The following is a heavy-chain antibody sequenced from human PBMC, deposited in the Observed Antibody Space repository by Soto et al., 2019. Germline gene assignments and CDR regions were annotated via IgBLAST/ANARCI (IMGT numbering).Heavy chain of an antibody. J-gene: IGHJ4*02. D-gene: IGHD1-26*01. V-gene: IGHV1-18*01. Sequence: ASVKVSCKASGYTFTSYGISWVLQAPGQGLEWMGLISAYNGNTIYAQKLQGRVSMTTDTSTSTAYMELRSLRSDDTAVYYCARGFSGTYFEYWGQGTLVTVSS. CDR2: ISAYNGNT. CDR3: ARGFSGTYFEY. CDR1: GYTFTSYG.